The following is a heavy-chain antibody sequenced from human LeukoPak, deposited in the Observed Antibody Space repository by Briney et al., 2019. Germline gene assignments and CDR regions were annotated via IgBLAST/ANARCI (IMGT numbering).Heavy chain of an antibody. V-gene: IGHV1-2*02. D-gene: IGHD2-2*01. CDR3: ARVDCSSTSCYYEFDY. J-gene: IGHJ4*02. CDR2: INPNSGGT. Sequence: ASVKVSCKASGYTFTGYYMHWVRQAPGPGLEWMGWINPNSGGTNYAQKFQGRVTMTRDTSISTAYMELSRLRSDDTAVYYCARVDCSSTSCYYEFDYWGQGTLVTVSS. CDR1: GYTFTGYY.